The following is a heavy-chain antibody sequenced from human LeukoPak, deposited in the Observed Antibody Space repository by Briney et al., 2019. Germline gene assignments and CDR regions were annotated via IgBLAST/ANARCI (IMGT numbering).Heavy chain of an antibody. Sequence: SVTVSCKASGYTYTRYVINGVRQATGQELEWMGWMHPYSGNTGTAQKLHGRVTITRNTSISTAYMELSSLRSEDTAVYYCARGPQLRFLEWLSDYYYYYMDVWGKGTAVTVSS. CDR2: MHPYSGNT. CDR3: ARGPQLRFLEWLSDYYYYYMDV. CDR1: GYTYTRYV. J-gene: IGHJ6*03. D-gene: IGHD3-3*01. V-gene: IGHV1-8*03.